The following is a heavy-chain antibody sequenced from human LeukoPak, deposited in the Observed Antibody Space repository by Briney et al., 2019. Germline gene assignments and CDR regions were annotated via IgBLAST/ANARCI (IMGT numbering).Heavy chain of an antibody. J-gene: IGHJ5*02. CDR3: ARHCSGGSCYLNWFDP. CDR2: IYYSGSA. CDR1: GTSISNYY. Sequence: PSETLSLTCIVSGTSISNYYWSWIRQPPGKGLEWIGYIYYSGSANYNPSLKSRVTISVDTSKNQFSLKLSSVTAADTAVYYCARHCSGGSCYLNWFDPWGQGTLVTVSS. V-gene: IGHV4-59*08. D-gene: IGHD2-15*01.